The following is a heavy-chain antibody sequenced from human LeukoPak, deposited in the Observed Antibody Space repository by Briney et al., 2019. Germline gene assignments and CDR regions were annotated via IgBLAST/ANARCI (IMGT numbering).Heavy chain of an antibody. V-gene: IGHV4-39*01. CDR1: GGSISSSSYY. D-gene: IGHD6-13*01. Sequence: SETLSLTCTVSGGSISSSSYYWGWIRQPPGKGLEWIGSIYYSGSTYYNPSLKSRVTISVDTSKNQFSLKLSSVTAADTAVYYCARHGVLGSSWYSYYDYWGQGTLVTVSS. J-gene: IGHJ4*02. CDR2: IYYSGST. CDR3: ARHGVLGSSWYSYYDY.